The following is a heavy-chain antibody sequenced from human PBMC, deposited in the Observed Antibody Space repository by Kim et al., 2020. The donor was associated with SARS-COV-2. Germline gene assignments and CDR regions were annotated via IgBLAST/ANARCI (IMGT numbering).Heavy chain of an antibody. J-gene: IGHJ6*03. CDR3: AKNGLVFQYYYYYMDV. V-gene: IGHV3-30*18. Sequence: GGSLRLSCAASGFTFSSYGMHWVRQAPGKGLEWVAVISYDGSNKYYADSVKGRFTISRDNSKNTLYLQMNSLRAEDTAVYYCAKNGLVFQYYYYYMDVWGKGTTVTVSS. D-gene: IGHD6-19*01. CDR1: GFTFSSYG. CDR2: ISYDGSNK.